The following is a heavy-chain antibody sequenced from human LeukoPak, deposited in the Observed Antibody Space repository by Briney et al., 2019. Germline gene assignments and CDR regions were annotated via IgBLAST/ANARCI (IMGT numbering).Heavy chain of an antibody. Sequence: PSGTLSLTCAVSGGSISSSNWWSWVRQPPGKGLEWIGEIYHSGSTNYNPSLKGRVTISVDKSKNQFSLKLSSVTAADTAVYYCASVHQPFYYYGSGSYSQNWFDPWGQGTLVTVSS. CDR1: GGSISSSNW. D-gene: IGHD3-10*01. V-gene: IGHV4-4*02. J-gene: IGHJ5*02. CDR3: ASVHQPFYYYGSGSYSQNWFDP. CDR2: IYHSGST.